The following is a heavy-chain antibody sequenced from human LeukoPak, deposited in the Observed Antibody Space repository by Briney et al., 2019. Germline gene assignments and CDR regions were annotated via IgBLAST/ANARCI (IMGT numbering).Heavy chain of an antibody. Sequence: PSETLSLTCTVSGGSISSYYWSWIRQPPGKGLEWIGYIYYSGSTNYNPSLKSRVTISVDTSKNQFSLKLSSVTAADTAVYYCAKWTSFSEYYYDSSGYYFSDAFDIWGQGTMVTVSS. CDR2: IYYSGST. V-gene: IGHV4-59*01. J-gene: IGHJ3*02. CDR1: GGSISSYY. CDR3: AKWTSFSEYYYDSSGYYFSDAFDI. D-gene: IGHD3-22*01.